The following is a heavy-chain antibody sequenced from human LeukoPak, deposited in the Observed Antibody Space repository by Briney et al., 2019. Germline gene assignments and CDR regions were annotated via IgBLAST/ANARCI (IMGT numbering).Heavy chain of an antibody. D-gene: IGHD1-1*01. CDR3: AIAAGTKGAFDY. V-gene: IGHV1-24*01. Sequence: ASVKVSCKVSGYTLTELSMHWVRQAPGKGLEWMGGFDPEDGETIYAQKFQGRVAMTEDTSTDTAYMELSSLRSEDTAVYYCAIAAGTKGAFDYWGQGTLVTVSS. CDR1: GYTLTELS. J-gene: IGHJ4*02. CDR2: FDPEDGET.